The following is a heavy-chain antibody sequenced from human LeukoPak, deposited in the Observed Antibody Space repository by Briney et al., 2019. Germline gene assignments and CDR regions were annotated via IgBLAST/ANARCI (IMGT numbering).Heavy chain of an antibody. V-gene: IGHV3-30*04. CDR3: AKENRERDFDY. J-gene: IGHJ4*02. D-gene: IGHD5-24*01. Sequence: PGGSLRLSCAASGFIFSSYAMHWVRRAPGKGLEWVALISYDGSNKYYADSVKGRFTISRDNSKNTLYLQVNSLRAEDTAVYYCAKENRERDFDYWGQGTLVTVSS. CDR1: GFIFSSYA. CDR2: ISYDGSNK.